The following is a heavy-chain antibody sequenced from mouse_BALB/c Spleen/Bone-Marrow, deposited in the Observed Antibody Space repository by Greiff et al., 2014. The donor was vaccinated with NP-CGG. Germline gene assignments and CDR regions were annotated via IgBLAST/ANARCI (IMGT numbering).Heavy chain of an antibody. V-gene: IGHV1S29*02. J-gene: IGHJ1*01. CDR1: GYTFTDYN. CDR3: ARRAGGWYFDV. CDR2: IYPYNGGT. D-gene: IGHD3-1*01. Sequence: VQLQQSGPELVKPGASVKISCKASGYTFTDYNMHWVKQSHGKSLEWIGYIYPYNGGTGYNQKFKSKATLTVDNSSRTAYMELRSLTSEDSAVYYCARRAGGWYFDVWGAGTTVTVSS.